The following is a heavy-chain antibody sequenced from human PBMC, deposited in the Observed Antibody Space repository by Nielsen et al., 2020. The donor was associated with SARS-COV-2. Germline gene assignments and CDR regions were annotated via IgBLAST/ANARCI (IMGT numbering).Heavy chain of an antibody. CDR2: IKPDGSEQ. CDR1: GFTFDDYG. D-gene: IGHD2-8*02. J-gene: IGHJ3*01. CDR3: ARDWSRASDV. Sequence: GGSLRLSCAASGFTFDDYGMSWVRQVPGKGLEWVADIKPDGSEQQYVDSVKGRFTISRDNAKSSMSLQMNSLRVEDTAIYYCARDWSRASDVWGQGTVVIVSS. V-gene: IGHV3-7*01.